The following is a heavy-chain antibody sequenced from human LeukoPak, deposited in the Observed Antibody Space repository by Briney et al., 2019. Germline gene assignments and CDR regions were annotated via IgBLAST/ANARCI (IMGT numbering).Heavy chain of an antibody. D-gene: IGHD3-22*01. V-gene: IGHV3-23*01. J-gene: IGHJ4*02. CDR1: GLTFSTYA. Sequence: PGGSLRLSCAASGLTFSTYAMSWVRQAPGKGLEWVSALIGSGVSTSYADSVKGRFTISRDNSKNTLYLHMNSLKAEDTAVYYCAKRDGSGYHYFDYWGQGTLVTVSS. CDR3: AKRDGSGYHYFDY. CDR2: LIGSGVST.